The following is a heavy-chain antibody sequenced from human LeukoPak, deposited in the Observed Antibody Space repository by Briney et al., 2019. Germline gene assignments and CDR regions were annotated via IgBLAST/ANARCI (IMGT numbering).Heavy chain of an antibody. CDR3: ARVSAVYYGSGGSDY. Sequence: ASAKVSCKASGYTFTGYYMHWVRQAPGQGLEWMGWINPNSGGTNYAQKFQGRVTMTRDTSISTAYMELSRLRSDDTAVYYCARVSAVYYGSGGSDYWGQGTLVTVSS. CDR2: INPNSGGT. CDR1: GYTFTGYY. D-gene: IGHD3-10*01. V-gene: IGHV1-2*02. J-gene: IGHJ4*02.